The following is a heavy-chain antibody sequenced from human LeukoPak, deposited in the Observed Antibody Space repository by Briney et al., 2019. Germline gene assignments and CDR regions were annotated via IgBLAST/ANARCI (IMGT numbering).Heavy chain of an antibody. CDR1: GGSISSGGYY. V-gene: IGHV4-31*03. CDR3: ARRIVVVPAATDYFDS. D-gene: IGHD2-2*01. J-gene: IGHJ4*02. Sequence: SQTLSLTCTVSGGSISSGGYYWSWIRQHPGKGLEWIGYIYYSGSTYYNPSLKSRVTISVDTSKNQFSLKLSSVTAADTAVYYCARRIVVVPAATDYFDSWGQGTLVTVSS. CDR2: IYYSGST.